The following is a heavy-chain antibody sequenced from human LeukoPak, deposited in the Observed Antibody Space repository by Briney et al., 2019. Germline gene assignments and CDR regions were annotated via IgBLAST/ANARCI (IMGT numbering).Heavy chain of an antibody. CDR2: INPNSGGT. CDR1: GYTFTGYY. V-gene: IGHV1-2*02. Sequence: ASVKVSCKASGYTFTGYYMHWVRQAPGQGLEWMGWINPNSGGTNYAQKFQGRVTMTTDTSTSTAYMELRSLRSDDTAVYYCARVAEDDILVNDYWGQGTLVTVSS. J-gene: IGHJ4*02. D-gene: IGHD3-9*01. CDR3: ARVAEDDILVNDY.